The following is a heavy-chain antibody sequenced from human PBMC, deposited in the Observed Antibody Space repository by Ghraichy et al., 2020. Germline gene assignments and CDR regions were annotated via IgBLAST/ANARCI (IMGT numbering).Heavy chain of an antibody. J-gene: IGHJ3*02. CDR1: GFTFSSYG. CDR3: AKDPDYGGNSAPPGDI. CDR2: ISYDGSNK. Sequence: GGSLRLSCAASGFTFSSYGMHWVRQAPGKGLEWVAVISYDGSNKYYADSVKGRFTISRDNSKNTLYLQMNSLRAEDTAVYYCAKDPDYGGNSAPPGDIWGQGTMVTVSS. V-gene: IGHV3-30*18. D-gene: IGHD4-23*01.